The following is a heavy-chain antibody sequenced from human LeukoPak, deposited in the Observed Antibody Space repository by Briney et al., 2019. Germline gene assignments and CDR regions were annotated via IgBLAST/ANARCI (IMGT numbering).Heavy chain of an antibody. Sequence: PSETLSLTCAVYGGSFSGYYWSWIRQPPGKGLEWIGEINHSGSTNYNPSLKSRVTISVDTSKNQFSLKLSSVTAADTAVYYCARGPRVFYSSVRFDYWGQGTLVTVSS. CDR3: ARGPRVFYSSVRFDY. CDR1: GGSFSGYY. J-gene: IGHJ4*02. CDR2: INHSGST. D-gene: IGHD3-9*01. V-gene: IGHV4-34*01.